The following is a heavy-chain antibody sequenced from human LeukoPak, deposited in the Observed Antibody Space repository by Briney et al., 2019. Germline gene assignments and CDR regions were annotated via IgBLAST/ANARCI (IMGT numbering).Heavy chain of an antibody. Sequence: PGGSLRLSCAASGFTFSSYWMSWVRQAPGKGLEWVANIKQDGSEKYYVDSVKGRFTISRDNAKNSLYLQMNSLRAEDTAVYYCAKDLFWFGELSNFDYWGQGTLVTVSS. CDR1: GFTFSSYW. V-gene: IGHV3-7*01. D-gene: IGHD3-10*01. J-gene: IGHJ4*02. CDR2: IKQDGSEK. CDR3: AKDLFWFGELSNFDY.